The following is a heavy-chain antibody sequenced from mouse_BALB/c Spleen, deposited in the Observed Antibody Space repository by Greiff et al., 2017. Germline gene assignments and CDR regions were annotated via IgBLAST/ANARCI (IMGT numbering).Heavy chain of an antibody. D-gene: IGHD3-1*01. CDR3: ARASSGYN. Sequence: EVKLEESGGGLVKPGGSLKLSCAASGFAFSSYDMSWVRQTPEKRLEWVAYISCGGSYTYYPDTVTGRFTISRDNAKNTLYLEMSSLRSEDTAMYCCARASSGYNWGQGTLVTVSA. CDR1: GFAFSSYD. J-gene: IGHJ3*01. V-gene: IGHV5-9-4*01. CDR2: ISCGGSYT.